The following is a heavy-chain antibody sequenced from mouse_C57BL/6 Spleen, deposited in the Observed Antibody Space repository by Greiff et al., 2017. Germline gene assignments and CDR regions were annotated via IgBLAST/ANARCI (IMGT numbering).Heavy chain of an antibody. CDR2: INPSNGGT. CDR1: GYTFTSYW. Sequence: QVQLQQPGTELVKPGASVKLSCKASGYTFTSYWMHWVKQRPGQGLEWIGNINPSNGGTNYNEKFKSKATLTVDKSYSTAYMQISSLTSEVSAVYYWSRNYGSSYDWYFDVWGTGTTVTVSS. V-gene: IGHV1-53*01. CDR3: SRNYGSSYDWYFDV. J-gene: IGHJ1*03. D-gene: IGHD1-1*01.